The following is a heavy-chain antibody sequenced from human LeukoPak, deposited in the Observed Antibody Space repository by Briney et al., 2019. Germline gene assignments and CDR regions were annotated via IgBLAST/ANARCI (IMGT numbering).Heavy chain of an antibody. CDR1: GYTFTSYY. V-gene: IGHV1-46*01. CDR3: ARVSDSSGYSGNWFDP. CDR2: INPSGGST. D-gene: IGHD3-22*01. J-gene: IGHJ5*02. Sequence: ASVKVSCKASGYTFTSYYMHWVRQAPGQGLEWMGIINPSGGSTSYAQKFQGRVTMTRDMSTSTVYMELSSLRSEDTAVYYCARVSDSSGYSGNWFDPWGQGTLVTLSS.